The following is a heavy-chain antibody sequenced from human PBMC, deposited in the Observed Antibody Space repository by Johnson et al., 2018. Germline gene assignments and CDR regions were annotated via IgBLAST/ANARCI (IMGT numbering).Heavy chain of an antibody. V-gene: IGHV4-59*01. Sequence: QVQLQESGPGLVKPSETLSLTCTVSGASISGYSWRWIRQPHGMGLEWSGLIYYIGSPNYNPSLTSRVTIPIDMSNHQFSLKLSSVTAAATAVYYFARGVAARPPSYYDYFYYMDVWGKGTAVTVSS. D-gene: IGHD6-6*01. CDR3: ARGVAARPPSYYDYFYYMDV. J-gene: IGHJ6*03. CDR2: IYYIGSP. CDR1: GASISGYS.